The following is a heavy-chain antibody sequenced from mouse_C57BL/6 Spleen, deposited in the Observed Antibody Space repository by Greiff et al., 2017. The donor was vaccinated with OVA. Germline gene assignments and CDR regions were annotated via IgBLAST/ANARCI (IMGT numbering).Heavy chain of an antibody. CDR3: AREGYYGAYDLDY. J-gene: IGHJ4*01. D-gene: IGHD1-1*01. Sequence: EVQLQQSGPELVKPGASVKMSCKASGYTFTDYYMHWVKQSHGKSLEWIGYINPNNGGTSYNQKFKGKATLTVNKSSSTAYMELRSLTSEDSAVXYCAREGYYGAYDLDYWGQGTSVTVSS. CDR2: INPNNGGT. V-gene: IGHV1-22*01. CDR1: GYTFTDYY.